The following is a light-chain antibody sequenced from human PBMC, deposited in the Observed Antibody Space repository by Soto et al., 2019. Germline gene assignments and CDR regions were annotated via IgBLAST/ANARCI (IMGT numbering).Light chain of an antibody. Sequence: QSALTQPRSVSGSLGQSVTISCTGTCSDVGAYDFVSWYQQNPGKAPRLIIFDVIKRPSGVPDRFSGSKSGNTASLTISGLQSEDEADYHCSSYAGSHTYEVFGGGTKVTVL. CDR2: DVI. CDR3: SSYAGSHTYEV. J-gene: IGLJ3*02. CDR1: CSDVGAYDF. V-gene: IGLV2-11*01.